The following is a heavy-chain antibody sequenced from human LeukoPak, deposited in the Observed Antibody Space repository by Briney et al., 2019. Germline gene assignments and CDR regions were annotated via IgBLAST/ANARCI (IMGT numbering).Heavy chain of an antibody. J-gene: IGHJ4*02. CDR2: INPNSGGT. CDR3: ARALSYGVYDY. D-gene: IGHD4-17*01. CDR1: GYTFTGYY. Sequence: ASVKVSCKASGYTFTGYYLNWVRQAPGQGLEWMGWINPNSGGTNYAQKFQGRVTMTRDTSISTAYMELSRLRSDDTAVYYCARALSYGVYDYWGQGTLVTVSS. V-gene: IGHV1-2*02.